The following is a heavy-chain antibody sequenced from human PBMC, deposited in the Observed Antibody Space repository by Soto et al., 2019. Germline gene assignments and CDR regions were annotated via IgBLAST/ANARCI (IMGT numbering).Heavy chain of an antibody. Sequence: ASLKVSCKASGYTFTIYGISWVRQAPGQGLEWMGWISAYNGNTNYAQKLQGRVTMTTDTSTSTAYMELRSLRSDDTAVYYCARGGYCSSTSCENGYYYYGMDVWGQGTTVTVSS. D-gene: IGHD2-2*01. CDR1: GYTFTIYG. CDR2: ISAYNGNT. J-gene: IGHJ6*02. CDR3: ARGGYCSSTSCENGYYYYGMDV. V-gene: IGHV1-18*01.